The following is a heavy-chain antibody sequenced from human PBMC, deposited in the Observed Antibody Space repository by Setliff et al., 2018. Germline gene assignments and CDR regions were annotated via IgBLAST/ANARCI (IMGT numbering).Heavy chain of an antibody. CDR3: ARGED. D-gene: IGHD1-26*01. CDR1: GGSIRNYY. Sequence: SETLSLTCTVSGGSIRNYYWSWVRQLPEKRLEWIGYIFYGGSTNYNPSLKSRVTISGDTSKNQISLELNSVTAADTAVYYCARGEDWGQGTTVTVSS. V-gene: IGHV4-59*01. J-gene: IGHJ6*02. CDR2: IFYGGST.